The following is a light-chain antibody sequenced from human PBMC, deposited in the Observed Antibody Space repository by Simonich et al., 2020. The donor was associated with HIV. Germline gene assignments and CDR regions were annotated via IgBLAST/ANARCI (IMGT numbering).Light chain of an antibody. CDR2: DDS. Sequence: SDVLTQPPSVSVAPGKTARITCGGKNIGSESVHWYQQKAGQAPVMVVYDDSDRPSVIPARFSGSNSGNTATLTISSVEDGDEADYYCQVWDSSSDHWVFGGGTKLTVL. CDR3: QVWDSSSDHWV. V-gene: IGLV3-21*03. CDR1: NIGSES. J-gene: IGLJ3*02.